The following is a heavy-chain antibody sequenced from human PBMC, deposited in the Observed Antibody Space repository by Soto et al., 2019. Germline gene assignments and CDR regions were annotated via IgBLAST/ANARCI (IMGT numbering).Heavy chain of an antibody. V-gene: IGHV4-4*02. J-gene: IGHJ5*02. D-gene: IGHD6-13*01. Sequence: QVQLQESGPGLVKPSGTLSLTCAVSGDSISNTNWWSWVRQPPGKGLEWIGAIYHSGDTNYNPSLKSLVILAVDESKNQFFLKVNSVTAADTAVYYCARGERQQQRDTWGRGILVTVSS. CDR1: GDSISNTNW. CDR3: ARGERQQQRDT. CDR2: IYHSGDT.